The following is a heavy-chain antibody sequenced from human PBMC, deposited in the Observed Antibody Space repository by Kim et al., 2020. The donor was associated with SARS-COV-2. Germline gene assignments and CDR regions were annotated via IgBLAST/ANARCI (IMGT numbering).Heavy chain of an antibody. V-gene: IGHV3-23*01. CDR1: GFTFSSYG. J-gene: IGHJ4*02. CDR3: ATIRGGQGY. CDR2: ISAGSGSI. Sequence: GGSLRLSCAASGFTFSSYGISWIRQAPGKGLEWVSSISAGSGSIYYADSVKGRFTISRDNSKSTRYLQMNSLRAEDTAVYYCATIRGGQGYWGQGALVTVSS.